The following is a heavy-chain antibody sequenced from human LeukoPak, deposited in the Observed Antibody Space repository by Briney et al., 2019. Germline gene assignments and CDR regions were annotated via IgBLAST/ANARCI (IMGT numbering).Heavy chain of an antibody. V-gene: IGHV3-7*01. CDR2: INSDGSEG. CDR1: GFTFSGFW. CDR3: ARDLGSSSAGGDAFDI. J-gene: IGHJ3*02. D-gene: IGHD6-6*01. Sequence: GGSLRLSCAVSGFTFSGFWMSWSRQAPGKGLEWVASINSDGSEGYYADVVKGRFTISRDNAKNSLYLQMNSLRAEDTAVYYCARDLGSSSAGGDAFDIWGQGTMVTVSS.